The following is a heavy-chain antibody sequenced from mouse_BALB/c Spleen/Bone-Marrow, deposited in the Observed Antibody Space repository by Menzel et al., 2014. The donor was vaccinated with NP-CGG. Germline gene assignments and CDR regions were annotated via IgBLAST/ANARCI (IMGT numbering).Heavy chain of an antibody. CDR2: INPSNGGT. CDR3: TREGDSPFAY. D-gene: IGHD2-13*01. J-gene: IGHJ3*01. V-gene: IGHV1S81*02. Sequence: VKLQESGAELVKPGASVKLSCKASGYTFTSYYMYWVKQRPGQGLEWIGEINPSNGGTNFNEKFKSKATLTVDKSSSTAYMQLSSLTSEDPAVYYCTREGDSPFAYWGQGTLVTVSA. CDR1: GYTFTSYY.